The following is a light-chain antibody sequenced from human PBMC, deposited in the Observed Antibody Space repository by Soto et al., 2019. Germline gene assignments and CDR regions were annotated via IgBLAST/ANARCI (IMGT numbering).Light chain of an antibody. V-gene: IGKV3D-15*01. CDR1: QSVSSN. CDR2: GAS. J-gene: IGKJ2*01. Sequence: EIVMTHSPATLSVSPGERATLSCRASQSVSSNLAWYQQKPGQAPRLLIYGASTRATGIPARFSGSGSGTEFTLTISSLQSEDFAVYHCQQYNNWPQTFGQGTKLEIK. CDR3: QQYNNWPQT.